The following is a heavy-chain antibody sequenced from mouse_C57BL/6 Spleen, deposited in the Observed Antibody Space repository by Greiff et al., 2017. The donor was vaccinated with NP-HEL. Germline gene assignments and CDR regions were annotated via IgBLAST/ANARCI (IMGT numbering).Heavy chain of an antibody. D-gene: IGHD1-1*01. CDR2: IDPETGGT. CDR3: TRSGSSLYAMDY. V-gene: IGHV1-15*01. J-gene: IGHJ4*01. Sequence: VQLQQSGAELVRPGASVTLSCTASGYTFTDYEMHWVKQTPVHGLEWIGAIDPETGGTAYNQKFKGKAILTADKSSSTAYMELRSLTSEDSAVYYCTRSGSSLYAMDYWGQGTSVTVSS. CDR1: GYTFTDYE.